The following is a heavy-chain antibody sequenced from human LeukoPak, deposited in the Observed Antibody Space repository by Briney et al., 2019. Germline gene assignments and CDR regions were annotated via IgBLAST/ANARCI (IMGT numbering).Heavy chain of an antibody. V-gene: IGHV4-39*07. J-gene: IGHJ5*02. Sequence: SETLSLTCSVSRGSISSSNYYWGWIRQPPGKSLEWIGNIYYSGTTYYNPSLPSLKSRVTILVDTSKNQFSLKLRSVTAADTAVYYCARGTSSGYSGYWWRNSRGTTNWFDPWGQGTLVTVSS. D-gene: IGHD5-12*01. CDR3: ARGTSSGYSGYWWRNSRGTTNWFDP. CDR1: RGSISSSNYY. CDR2: IYYSGTT.